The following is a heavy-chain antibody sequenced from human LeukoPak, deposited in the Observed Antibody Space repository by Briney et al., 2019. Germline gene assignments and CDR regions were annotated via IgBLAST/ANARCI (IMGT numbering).Heavy chain of an antibody. CDR1: GGTFSSYA. V-gene: IGHV1-69*04. D-gene: IGHD6-13*01. CDR3: ARDRGNFGSSWCVFDY. Sequence: SVKVSCKASGGTFSSYAISWVRQAPGQGLEWMGRIIPILGIANYAQKFQGRVTITADKSTSTAYMELSSLRSEDTAVYYCARDRGNFGSSWCVFDYWGQGTLVTVSS. J-gene: IGHJ4*02. CDR2: IIPILGIA.